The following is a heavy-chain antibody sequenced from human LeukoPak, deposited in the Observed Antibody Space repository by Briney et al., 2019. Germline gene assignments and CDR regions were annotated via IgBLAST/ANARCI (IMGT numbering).Heavy chain of an antibody. CDR1: GGSFSGYY. Sequence: PSETLSLTCAVYGGSFSGYYWSWIRQPPGKGLEWIGYIYYSGSTNYNPSLKSRVTISVDTSKNQFSLKLSSVTAADTAVYYCARARLPYYYYYGMDVWGQGTTVTVS. J-gene: IGHJ6*02. CDR2: IYYSGST. CDR3: ARARLPYYYYYGMDV. V-gene: IGHV4-59*01.